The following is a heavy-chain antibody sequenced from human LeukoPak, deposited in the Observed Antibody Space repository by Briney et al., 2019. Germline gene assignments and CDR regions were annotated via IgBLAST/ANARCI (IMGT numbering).Heavy chain of an antibody. V-gene: IGHV5-51*01. D-gene: IGHD1-1*01. CDR2: IYPGDSGT. J-gene: IGHJ6*02. CDR1: GYSFTRYW. CDR3: ARPVEGNGMDV. Sequence: GESLKISCKGSGYSFTRYWIGWVRQMPGKGLEWMGIIYPGDSGTRYSPSLQGQVTISADKSISTAYLQWRSLKASDTAMYYCARPVEGNGMDVWGQGTTVTVSS.